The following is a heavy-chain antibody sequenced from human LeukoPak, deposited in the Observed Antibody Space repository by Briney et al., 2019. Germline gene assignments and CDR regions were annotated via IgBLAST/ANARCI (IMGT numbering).Heavy chain of an antibody. Sequence: SETLSLTCAVSGGSISNYYWSWIRQPPGKGLEWIGYIYYSGSTNYNPSLKSRVTISVDTSKNQFSLNLSSVTAADTAMYYCARDRSPEGYYDSSHWDYYHGMDVWGQGTTVTVSS. CDR2: IYYSGST. CDR1: GGSISNYY. J-gene: IGHJ6*02. CDR3: ARDRSPEGYYDSSHWDYYHGMDV. D-gene: IGHD3-22*01. V-gene: IGHV4-59*01.